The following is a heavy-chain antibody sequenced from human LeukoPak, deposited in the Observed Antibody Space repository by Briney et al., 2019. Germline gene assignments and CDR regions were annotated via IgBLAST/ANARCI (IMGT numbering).Heavy chain of an antibody. CDR3: ARQQQSRLRYFVDY. CDR1: GGSISSGGYY. V-gene: IGHV4-30-2*01. D-gene: IGHD3-9*01. J-gene: IGHJ4*02. CDR2: IYHSGST. Sequence: PSETLSLTCTVSGGSISSGGYYWSWIRQPPGKGLEWIGYIYHSGSTYYNPSLKSRVTISVDRSKNQFSLKLSSVTAADTAVYYCARQQQSRLRYFVDYWGQGTLVTVSS.